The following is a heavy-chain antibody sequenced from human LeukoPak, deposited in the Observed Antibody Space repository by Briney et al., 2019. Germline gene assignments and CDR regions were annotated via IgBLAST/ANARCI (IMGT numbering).Heavy chain of an antibody. D-gene: IGHD3-10*01. CDR2: ISSSSSYI. Sequence: GGSLRLSCAASGFTFSSYSMNWVRQAPGKGLEWVSSISSSSSYIYYADSVKGRFTTSRDNAKNSLYLQMNSLRAEDTAVYYCARFYGAPGAFDYWGQGTLVTVSS. CDR1: GFTFSSYS. V-gene: IGHV3-21*01. J-gene: IGHJ4*02. CDR3: ARFYGAPGAFDY.